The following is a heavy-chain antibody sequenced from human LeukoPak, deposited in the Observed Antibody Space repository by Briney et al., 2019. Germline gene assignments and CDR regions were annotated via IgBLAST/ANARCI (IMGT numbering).Heavy chain of an antibody. CDR1: GGSISSGGYY. J-gene: IGHJ4*02. D-gene: IGHD3-9*01. V-gene: IGHV4-31*03. CDR3: ARGYYDILTGYCPPDY. CDR2: IYYSGST. Sequence: SQTLSLTCTVSGGSISSGGYYWSWIRQHPGKGLEWIGYIYYSGSTYYNPSLKSRVTISVDTSKNQFSLKLSSVTAADTAVYYCARGYYDILTGYCPPDYWGQGTLVTVSS.